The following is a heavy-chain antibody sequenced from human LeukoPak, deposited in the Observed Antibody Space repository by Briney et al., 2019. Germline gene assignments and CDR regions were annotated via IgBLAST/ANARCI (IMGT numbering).Heavy chain of an antibody. V-gene: IGHV1-2*06. Sequence: ASVKVSCKASGYTFTGYYMHWVRQAPGQGLEWMGRINPNSSGTNYAQKFQGRVTMTRDTSISTAYMELSRLRSDDTAVYYCARVSIAVAGTRIDYWGQGTLVTVSS. D-gene: IGHD6-19*01. CDR2: INPNSSGT. J-gene: IGHJ4*02. CDR1: GYTFTGYY. CDR3: ARVSIAVAGTRIDY.